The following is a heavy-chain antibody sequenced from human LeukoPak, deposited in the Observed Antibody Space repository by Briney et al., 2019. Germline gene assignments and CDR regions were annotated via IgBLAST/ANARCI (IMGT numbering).Heavy chain of an antibody. CDR3: ARGLWLQLYDY. D-gene: IGHD5-24*01. Sequence: SETLSLTCAVSGGSISSNSYYWGWIRQPPGKGLEWIGSIYYSGSTYYNPSLKSRVTISVDTSKNQFSLKLSSVTAADTAVYYCARGLWLQLYDYWGQGTLVTVSS. J-gene: IGHJ4*02. CDR1: GGSISSNSYY. V-gene: IGHV4-39*01. CDR2: IYYSGST.